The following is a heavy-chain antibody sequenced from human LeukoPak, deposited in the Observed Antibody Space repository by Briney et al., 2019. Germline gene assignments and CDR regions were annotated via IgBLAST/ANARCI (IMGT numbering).Heavy chain of an antibody. CDR1: GYSFTSYW. CDR2: IYPGDSDT. D-gene: IGHD3-16*02. J-gene: IGHJ4*02. V-gene: IGHV5-51*01. Sequence: GESLKISCKGSGYSFTSYWIGWVRRMPGKGLEWMGIIYPGDSDTRYSPSFQGQVTISADKSISTAYLQWSSLKASDTAMYYCARHSGYDYVWGSYPPYYFDYWGQGTLVTVSS. CDR3: ARHSGYDYVWGSYPPYYFDY.